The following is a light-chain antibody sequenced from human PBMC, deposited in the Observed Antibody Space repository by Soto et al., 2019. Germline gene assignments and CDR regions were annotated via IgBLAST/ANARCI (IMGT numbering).Light chain of an antibody. V-gene: IGKV1-5*03. CDR2: KAS. CDR1: QNIGDL. J-gene: IGKJ1*01. CDR3: QQYDKYST. Sequence: DIQMTQSPSTLSASVGDTVAITCRASQNIGDLLAWYQLKPGEAPKLLIYKASDLETGVPSRFSGSGSGTEFTFTISSLQPEDFATYFCQQYDKYSTFGHGTKVDIK.